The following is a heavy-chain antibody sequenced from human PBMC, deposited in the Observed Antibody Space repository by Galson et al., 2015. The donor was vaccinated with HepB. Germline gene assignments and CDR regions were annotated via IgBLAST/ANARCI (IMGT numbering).Heavy chain of an antibody. J-gene: IGHJ5*02. D-gene: IGHD2-2*01. V-gene: IGHV4-34*01. CDR3: ARGGGYCSSTSCYGWFDP. Sequence: ETLSLTCAVYGGSFSGYYWSWIRQPPGKGLEWIGEINHSGSTNYNPSLKSRVTISVDTSKNQFSLKLSSVTAADTAVYYCARGGGYCSSTSCYGWFDPWGQGTLVTVSS. CDR1: GGSFSGYY. CDR2: INHSGST.